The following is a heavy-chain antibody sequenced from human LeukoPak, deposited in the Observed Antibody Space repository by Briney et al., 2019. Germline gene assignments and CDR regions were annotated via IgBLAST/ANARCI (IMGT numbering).Heavy chain of an antibody. V-gene: IGHV3-30*03. J-gene: IGHJ3*02. Sequence: GGSLRLSCAASGFTFSSYSMNWVRQAPGKGLEWVAVISYDGSNKYYADSVKGRFTIPRDNSKNTLYLQMNSLRAEDTAVYYCARVLSSGWYAFDIWGQGTMVTVSS. CDR2: ISYDGSNK. CDR3: ARVLSSGWYAFDI. D-gene: IGHD6-6*01. CDR1: GFTFSSYS.